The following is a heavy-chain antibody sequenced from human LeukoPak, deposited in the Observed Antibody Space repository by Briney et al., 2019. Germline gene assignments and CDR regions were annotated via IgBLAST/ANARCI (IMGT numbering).Heavy chain of an antibody. CDR3: ARRGYCSSTSCYEYWFDP. D-gene: IGHD2-2*01. Sequence: SGTLSLTCTVSGGSISSSSYYWGWIRQPPGKGLEWIGIIYYSGSTYYNPTLKSRLTRSVDTSKNQFSLKLSSVTATDTVVYYCARRGYCSSTSCYEYWFDPWGQGTLVTVSS. CDR1: GGSISSSSYY. CDR2: IYYSGST. J-gene: IGHJ5*02. V-gene: IGHV4-39*01.